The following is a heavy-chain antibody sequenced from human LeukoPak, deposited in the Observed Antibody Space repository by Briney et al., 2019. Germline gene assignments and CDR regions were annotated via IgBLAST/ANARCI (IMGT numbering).Heavy chain of an antibody. D-gene: IGHD2-15*01. J-gene: IGHJ3*02. CDR1: GFTFSSYS. Sequence: GGSLRLSCAASGFTFSSYSMNWVRQAPGKGLEWVSSISSSSSYIYYADSVKGRFTISRDNAKNSLYLQMNSLRAEDTAVYYCARDGTICSGGSCYYAFDIWGQGTMVTVSS. CDR2: ISSSSSYI. CDR3: ARDGTICSGGSCYYAFDI. V-gene: IGHV3-21*01.